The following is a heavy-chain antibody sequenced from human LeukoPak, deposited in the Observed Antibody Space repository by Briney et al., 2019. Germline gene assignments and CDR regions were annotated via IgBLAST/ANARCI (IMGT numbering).Heavy chain of an antibody. D-gene: IGHD3-10*01. CDR3: ARVTSWGLWFGESYYYYYMDV. CDR1: GFTFSSYW. Sequence: GGSLRLSCAASGFTFSSYWMSWVRQAPGKGLEWVANIKQDGSEKYYVDSVKGLFTISRDNAKNSLYLQMNSLRAEDTAVYYCARVTSWGLWFGESYYYYYMDVWGKGTTVTVSS. CDR2: IKQDGSEK. J-gene: IGHJ6*03. V-gene: IGHV3-7*01.